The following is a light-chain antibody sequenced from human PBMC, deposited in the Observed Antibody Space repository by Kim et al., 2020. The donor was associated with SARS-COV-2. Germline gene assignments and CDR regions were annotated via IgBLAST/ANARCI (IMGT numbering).Light chain of an antibody. J-gene: IGKJ4*01. V-gene: IGKV1-5*03. CDR3: QQYNSNPLT. CDR1: QSISSW. CDR2: KTS. Sequence: DIQMTQSPSTLSASVGDRVTITCRASQSISSWLAWYQQKPVKAPKLLIYKTSTLESGVPSRFSGSGSGTEFTLTISSLQPDDFATYYCQQYNSNPLTFGGGTKVDIK.